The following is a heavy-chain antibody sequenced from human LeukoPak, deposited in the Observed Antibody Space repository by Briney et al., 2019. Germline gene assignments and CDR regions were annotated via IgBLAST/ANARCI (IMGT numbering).Heavy chain of an antibody. J-gene: IGHJ5*02. CDR2: IKSKGDGWST. CDR3: NTDYVDSRP. D-gene: IGHD3-10*02. CDR1: GCSFNNAL. Sequence: TGGALRLSCAASGCSFNNALMTWVRQAPGKGLEWVGRIKSKGDGWSTDYAAPVKDRFIISRDDSMNTLYLQMNSLKIEDTAVYYCNTDYVDSRPWGQGTLVTVSS. V-gene: IGHV3-15*01.